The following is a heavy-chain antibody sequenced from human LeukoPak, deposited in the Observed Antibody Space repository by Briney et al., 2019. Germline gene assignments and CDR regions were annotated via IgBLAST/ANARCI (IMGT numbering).Heavy chain of an antibody. V-gene: IGHV3-33*06. CDR1: GFTFSSYG. D-gene: IGHD6-25*01. CDR3: AKDLSGH. Sequence: PGGSLRLSCAASGFTFSSYGMHWVRQAPGKGLEWMAVIWYDGSNKYYADSVKGRFTISRDNSKNTLYLQMNSLRAEDTAVYYCAKDLSGHWGQGTLVTVSS. J-gene: IGHJ4*02. CDR2: IWYDGSNK.